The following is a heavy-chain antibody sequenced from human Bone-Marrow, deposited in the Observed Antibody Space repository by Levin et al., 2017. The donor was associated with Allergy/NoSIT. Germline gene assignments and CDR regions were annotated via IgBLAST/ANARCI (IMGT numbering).Heavy chain of an antibody. CDR2: IYWDDDV. CDR3: ARGKYQLRDACDI. J-gene: IGHJ3*02. Sequence: SGPTLVKPTQTLTLTCTFSGFSLSTSGVSVGWIRQPPGKALDWLALIYWDDDVRYRASLKRRLVILKDPSNNQVFLTLTNVDPADTDTHYCARGKYQLRDACDIWGRGAMVTVAS. CDR1: GFSLSTSGVS. V-gene: IGHV2-5*02. D-gene: IGHD4-23*01.